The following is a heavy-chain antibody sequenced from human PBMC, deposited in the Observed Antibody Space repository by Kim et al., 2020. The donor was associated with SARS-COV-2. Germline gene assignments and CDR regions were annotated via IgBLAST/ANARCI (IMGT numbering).Heavy chain of an antibody. V-gene: IGHV3-21*06. CDR3: TRDRVTFYDVIITEDTFDV. D-gene: IGHD2-21*01. Sequence: KGRFTVSRDNDKNSLYLQMNSLRGEDTAVYYCTRDRVTFYDVIITEDTFDVWGQGTMVTVSS. J-gene: IGHJ3*01.